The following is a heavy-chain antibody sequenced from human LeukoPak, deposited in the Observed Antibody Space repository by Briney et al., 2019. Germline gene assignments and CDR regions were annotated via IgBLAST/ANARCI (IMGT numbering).Heavy chain of an antibody. CDR1: GYTFTGYY. Sequence: ASVKVSCKASGYTFTGYYMHWVRQAPGQGLEWMGWINPNSGGTNYAQKFQGRVTITRDTSASTAYMELSSLRSEDMAVYYCARANPWGYFDYWGQGTLVTVSS. J-gene: IGHJ4*02. V-gene: IGHV1-2*02. CDR2: INPNSGGT. D-gene: IGHD3-16*01. CDR3: ARANPWGYFDY.